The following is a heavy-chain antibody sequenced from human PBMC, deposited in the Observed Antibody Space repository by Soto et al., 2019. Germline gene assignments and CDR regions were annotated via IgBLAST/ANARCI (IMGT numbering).Heavy chain of an antibody. CDR2: MNPNSGNT. CDR3: ARVPTVTTDKFDP. D-gene: IGHD4-4*01. J-gene: IGHJ5*02. V-gene: IGHV1-8*01. Sequence: ASVKVSCKASGYTFTSYDINWVRQATGQGLEWMGWMNPNSGNTGYAQKFQGRVTMTRNTSIGTAYMELSSLRSEDTAVYYCARVPTVTTDKFDPWGQGTLVTVSS. CDR1: GYTFTSYD.